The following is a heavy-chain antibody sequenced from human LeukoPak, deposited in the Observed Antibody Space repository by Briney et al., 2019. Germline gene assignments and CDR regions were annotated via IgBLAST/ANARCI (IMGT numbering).Heavy chain of an antibody. D-gene: IGHD6-13*01. J-gene: IGHJ4*02. CDR1: GFTFSSYS. V-gene: IGHV3-21*01. CDR3: ARSGAAADY. Sequence: GGSLRLSCAASGFTFSSYSMNWVRQAPGKGLEWVSSISSSSSYIYYADSVKGRFTISRDNAKKSLYPQMNSLRAEDTAVYYCARSGAAADYWGQGTLVTVSS. CDR2: ISSSSSYI.